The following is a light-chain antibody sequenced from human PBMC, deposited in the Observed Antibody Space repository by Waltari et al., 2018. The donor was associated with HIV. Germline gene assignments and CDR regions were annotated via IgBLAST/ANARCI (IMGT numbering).Light chain of an antibody. CDR3: QAWGDRPVV. CDR1: TLALTY. V-gene: IGLV3-1*01. J-gene: IGLJ2*01. CDR2: ADN. Sequence: SQPLSVSVSQGQTVTITCSGHTLALTYVAWYQQRPAQPPVLVLYADNKRASKIPERFSGSHTGKTASLTIGGAQTMDEADYFCQAWGDRPVVFGGGTKLTVL.